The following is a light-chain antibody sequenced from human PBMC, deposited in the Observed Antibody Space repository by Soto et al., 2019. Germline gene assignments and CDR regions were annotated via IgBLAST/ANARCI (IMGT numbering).Light chain of an antibody. J-gene: IGLJ3*02. V-gene: IGLV2-14*01. Sequence: QSALTQPASVSGSPGQSITISCTGTSSDVGNYNYVSWYQQHPGKAPKLMIYEVSNRPSGVSNRFSGSKSGNTASLTISGLQAEDEANYYCSSYTSISTRVFGGGTQLTV. CDR1: SSDVGNYNY. CDR2: EVS. CDR3: SSYTSISTRV.